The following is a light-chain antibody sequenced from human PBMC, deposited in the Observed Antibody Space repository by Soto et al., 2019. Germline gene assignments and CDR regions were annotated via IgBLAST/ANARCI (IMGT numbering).Light chain of an antibody. J-gene: IGLJ2*01. V-gene: IGLV2-14*01. CDR3: SSYRRTTFPHVV. CDR1: SSDIGADDF. CDR2: EVT. Sequence: QSALTQPASVSGSPGQSITISCTGTSSDIGADDFVSWYQHNPDNTPKLIIFEVTYRPSGISHRFSASKSGNTASLTISGLEPEDEAIYYCSSYRRTTFPHVVFGGGTKVTVL.